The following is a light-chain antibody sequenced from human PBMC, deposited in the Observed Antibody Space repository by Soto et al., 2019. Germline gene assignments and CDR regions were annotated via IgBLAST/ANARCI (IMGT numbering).Light chain of an antibody. CDR2: NSY. CDR1: SSNIGSKT. J-gene: IGLJ1*01. Sequence: QSVLTQPPSASGTPGQRVTISCSGSSSNIGSKTVNWYQQLPGTVPKLLIYNSYQRPSGVPDRFSASKSGTSASLAISGLQSEDEADYYCSSWDASRTGYVFGTGTKVTV. CDR3: SSWDASRTGYV. V-gene: IGLV1-44*01.